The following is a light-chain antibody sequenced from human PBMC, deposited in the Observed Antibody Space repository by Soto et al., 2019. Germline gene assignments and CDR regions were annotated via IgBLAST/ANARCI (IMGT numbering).Light chain of an antibody. CDR2: GAS. V-gene: IGKV3-15*01. CDR1: QGVRDN. Sequence: EIVMTHSPATLSASPGERATLSCRASQGVRDNLAWYQQKPGQAPRLLIYGASTRATGIPAGFSGSGSGTEFTLTINSLQSEEFALYYCQQYNSSPHTFGQGTKLEIK. CDR3: QQYNSSPHT. J-gene: IGKJ2*01.